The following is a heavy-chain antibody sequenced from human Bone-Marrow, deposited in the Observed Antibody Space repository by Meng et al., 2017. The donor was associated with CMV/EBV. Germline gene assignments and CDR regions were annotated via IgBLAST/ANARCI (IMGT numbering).Heavy chain of an antibody. CDR1: GFTFSSSW. Sequence: GGSLRLSCAASGFTFSSSWMHWVRQGPGKGLVWVSRITSDGCNTKYADSVNGRFTLYRDNAKNTPYLQMNSLRAEDTAVYYRAYPRYFDSSRHHGDDALDVWGQGTMVTVSS. V-gene: IGHV3-74*03. J-gene: IGHJ3*01. D-gene: IGHD3-22*01. CDR2: ITSDGCNT. CDR3: AYPRYFDSSRHHGDDALDV.